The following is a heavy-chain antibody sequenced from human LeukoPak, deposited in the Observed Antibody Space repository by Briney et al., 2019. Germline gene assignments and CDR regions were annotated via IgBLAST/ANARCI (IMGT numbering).Heavy chain of an antibody. CDR2: IIPIFGTA. V-gene: IGHV1-69*05. CDR1: GGTFSSYA. J-gene: IGHJ4*02. CDR3: ASAGDYDFWSGYYY. D-gene: IGHD3-3*01. Sequence: GASVRVSCKASGGTFSSYAISWVRQAPGQGLEWMGGIIPIFGTANYAQKFQGRVTITTDESTSTAYMELSSLRSEDTAVYYCASAGDYDFWSGYYYWGQGTLVTVSS.